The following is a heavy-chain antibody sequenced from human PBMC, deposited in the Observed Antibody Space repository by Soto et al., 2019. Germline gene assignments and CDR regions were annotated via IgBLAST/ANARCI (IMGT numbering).Heavy chain of an antibody. CDR1: GYTFTSYA. J-gene: IGHJ4*02. CDR2: INAGNSDT. D-gene: IGHD2-8*02. CDR3: ARDKITGLFDY. V-gene: IGHV1-3*01. Sequence: ASVKVSCKASGYTFTSYAIHWVRQAPGQRLEWMGWINAGNSDTTYSQKFQGRVTITTDTSASTAYTELSSLRSEDTAVYYCARDKITGLFDYWGQGTLVTVSS.